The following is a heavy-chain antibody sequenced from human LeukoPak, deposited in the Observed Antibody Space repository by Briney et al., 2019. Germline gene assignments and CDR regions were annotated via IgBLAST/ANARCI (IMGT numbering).Heavy chain of an antibody. D-gene: IGHD4-17*01. CDR2: INPNTGGT. J-gene: IGHJ6*02. CDR1: GYTFTGYY. V-gene: IGHV1-2*02. CDR3: ARDPYGDYEDNYYYGSDV. Sequence: GASVKVSCKASGYTFTGYYMHWVRQAPGQGLEWMGWINPNTGGTNYAQKFQGRVSMTRDTSISTAYMELSRLRSDDTAVYYCARDPYGDYEDNYYYGSDVWGQGTTVTVSS.